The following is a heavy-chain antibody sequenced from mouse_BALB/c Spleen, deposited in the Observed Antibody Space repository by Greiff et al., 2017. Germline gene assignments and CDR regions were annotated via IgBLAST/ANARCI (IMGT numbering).Heavy chain of an antibody. D-gene: IGHD1-1*01. V-gene: IGHV8-12*01. J-gene: IGHJ4*01. CDR2: IYWDDDK. Sequence: QVTLKESGPGILQPSQTLSLTCSFSGFSLSTSGMGVSWIRQPSGKGLEWLAHIYWDDDKRYNPSLKSRLTISKDTSRNQVFLKITSVDTADTATYYCARKTVVATDAMDYWGQGTSVTVSS. CDR3: ARKTVVATDAMDY. CDR1: GFSLSTSGMG.